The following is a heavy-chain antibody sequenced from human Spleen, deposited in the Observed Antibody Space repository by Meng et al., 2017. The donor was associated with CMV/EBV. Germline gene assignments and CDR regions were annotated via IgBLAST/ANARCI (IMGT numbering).Heavy chain of an antibody. J-gene: IGHJ5*02. CDR2: IYYSGST. Sequence: ESLKISCTVSGGSITSYYWSWIRQPPGKGLEWIGYIYYSGSTYYNPSLKSRVTISVDTSKNQFSLKLSSVTAADTAVYYCARVLSGRDDFWSGYPNWFDPWGQGTLVTVSS. D-gene: IGHD3-3*01. CDR3: ARVLSGRDDFWSGYPNWFDP. V-gene: IGHV4-59*12. CDR1: GGSITSYY.